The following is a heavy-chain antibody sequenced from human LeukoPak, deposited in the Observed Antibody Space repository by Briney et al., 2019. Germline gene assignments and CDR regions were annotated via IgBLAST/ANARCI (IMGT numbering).Heavy chain of an antibody. J-gene: IGHJ4*02. D-gene: IGHD1-26*01. CDR2: INHSGST. V-gene: IGHV4-34*01. CDR3: ARECSGSYSTRGSLDY. Sequence: SETLSLTCAVYGGSFSGYYWSWIRQPPGKGLEWIGEINHSGSTNYNPSLKSRVTISVDTSKNQFSLKLSSVTAADTAVYYCARECSGSYSTRGSLDYWGQGTLVTVSS. CDR1: GGSFSGYY.